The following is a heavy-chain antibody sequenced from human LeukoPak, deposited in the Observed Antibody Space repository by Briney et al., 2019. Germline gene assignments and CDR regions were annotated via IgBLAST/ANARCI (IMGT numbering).Heavy chain of an antibody. CDR3: AADDLLVVH. D-gene: IGHD3-3*01. CDR2: IAVGSGNT. V-gene: IGHV1-58*01. Sequence: GASVKVSCKASGFTFATSAVQWVRQARGQRLEWIGWIAVGSGNTNYAQKFQERVTITRDMSTGTVNMELTSLNSEDTAVYYCAADDLLVVHWGQGTLVTVSS. CDR1: GFTFATSA. J-gene: IGHJ5*02.